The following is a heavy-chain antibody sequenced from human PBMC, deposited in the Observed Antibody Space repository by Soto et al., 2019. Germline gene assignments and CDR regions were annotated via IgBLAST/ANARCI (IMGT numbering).Heavy chain of an antibody. CDR1: GYRFTSYW. CDR2: IYPGDSDT. J-gene: IGHJ6*02. CDR3: SIHRVEQWQLVNYYGMDV. V-gene: IGHV5-51*01. Sequence: GASLKISCKGSGYRFTSYWIGWVRQMPGKGLEWMGIIYPGDSDTRYSPSFQGQVTISADKSISTAYLQWSSLKASDTAMYYCSIHRVEQWQLVNYYGMDVWGQGTTVTVSS. D-gene: IGHD6-19*01.